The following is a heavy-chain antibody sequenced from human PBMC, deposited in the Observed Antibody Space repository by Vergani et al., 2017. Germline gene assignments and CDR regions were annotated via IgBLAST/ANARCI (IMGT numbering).Heavy chain of an antibody. CDR1: GYTFTGYY. J-gene: IGHJ6*02. V-gene: IGHV1-2*02. CDR3: ARGSVVVPAAKQYYYYYGMDV. D-gene: IGHD2-2*01. CDR2: INPNSGGT. Sequence: QVQLVQSGAEVKKPGASVKVSCKASGYTFTGYYMHWVRQAPGQGLEWMGWINPNSGGTNYAQKFQGRVTMTRDTSISTAYMELSRLRSDDTAVYYCARGSVVVPAAKQYYYYYGMDVWGQGTTVTVSS.